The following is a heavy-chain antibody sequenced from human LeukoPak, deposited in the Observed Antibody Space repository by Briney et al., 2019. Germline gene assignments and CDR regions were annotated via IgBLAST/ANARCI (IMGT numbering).Heavy chain of an antibody. CDR3: VRSYDCSGGSCYSGGSDY. Sequence: GGSLRLSCAASGFTFSDHYMDWVRQAPGKGLEWVGRTRNKANSYTTEYAASVKGRFTISRDDSKNSLYLQMNSLKTEDTAVYYCVRSYDCSGGSCYSGGSDYWGQGTLVTVSS. CDR1: GFTFSDHY. V-gene: IGHV3-72*01. D-gene: IGHD2-15*01. J-gene: IGHJ4*02. CDR2: TRNKANSYTT.